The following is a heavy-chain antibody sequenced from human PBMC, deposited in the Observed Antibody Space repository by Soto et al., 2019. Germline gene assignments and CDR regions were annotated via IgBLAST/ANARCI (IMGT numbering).Heavy chain of an antibody. J-gene: IGHJ1*01. D-gene: IGHD3-16*01. CDR1: GFTFRSYV. V-gene: IGHV3-33*05. CDR2: TSYDGSNK. CDR3: ARWGTTGGLDV. Sequence: QVQLVESGAGVVQPGTSLRLSCVGSGFTFRSYVIHWVRQAPGKGLEWVALTSYDGSNKDYGDSVKGRFTISRDNSRNTVDLQMDSLRREDTALYYCARWGTTGGLDVWGQGTLVSVSS.